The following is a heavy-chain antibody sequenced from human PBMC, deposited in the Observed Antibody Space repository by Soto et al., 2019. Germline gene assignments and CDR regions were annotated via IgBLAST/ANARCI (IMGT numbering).Heavy chain of an antibody. CDR2: ITGKSSGERA. D-gene: IGHD3-16*01. Sequence: GGSLRLSCAASGFTFDNAWVSWVRQAPGKGLEWVGRITGKSSGERADYAPPVKGRFTVSRDDPKNTVYLQMNSLQTEDTAVYYCTTDPPVGLMGIGSWGQGTMVTVSS. CDR1: GFTFDNAW. J-gene: IGHJ5*02. CDR3: TTDPPVGLMGIGS. V-gene: IGHV3-15*07.